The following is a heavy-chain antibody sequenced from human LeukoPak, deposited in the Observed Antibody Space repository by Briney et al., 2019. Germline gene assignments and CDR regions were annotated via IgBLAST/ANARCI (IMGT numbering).Heavy chain of an antibody. CDR1: GFTVSSNF. J-gene: IGHJ6*03. V-gene: IGHV3-53*01. Sequence: PGGSLRLSCAASGFTVSSNFMSWVSQAPGKGLEWVSVIYSGGTTYYADSVKGRFTISRDNSKNTLYLQMNSLRAEDTAVYYCARDGYGNNYMDVWGKGTTVTVSS. D-gene: IGHD5-18*01. CDR3: ARDGYGNNYMDV. CDR2: IYSGGTT.